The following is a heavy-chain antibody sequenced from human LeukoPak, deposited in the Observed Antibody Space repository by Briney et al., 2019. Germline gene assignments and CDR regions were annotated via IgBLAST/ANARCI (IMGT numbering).Heavy chain of an antibody. V-gene: IGHV3-49*04. Sequence: GGSLRLSCTASGFTFGDYAMSWVRQAPGKGLEWVGFIRSKAYGGTTEYAASVKGRFTISRDDSKSIAYLQMNSLKTEDTAVYYCTRDLSVYARGTMFDYWGQGTLVTVSS. CDR3: TRDLSVYARGTMFDY. J-gene: IGHJ4*02. D-gene: IGHD2-8*01. CDR1: GFTFGDYA. CDR2: IRSKAYGGTT.